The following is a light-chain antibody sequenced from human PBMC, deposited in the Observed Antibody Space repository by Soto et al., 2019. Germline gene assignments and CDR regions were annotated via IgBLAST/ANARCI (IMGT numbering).Light chain of an antibody. Sequence: QSVLTQPASVSGSPGQSITISCTGTSSDVGGYNYVSWYQQHPGKAPKLMIYEVSNRPSGVSNRFSGSKSGNTASLTISGLQAEDEGFYYCSSYTSGTTPWVFGGGTKVTVL. CDR3: SSYTSGTTPWV. V-gene: IGLV2-14*01. J-gene: IGLJ3*02. CDR2: EVS. CDR1: SSDVGGYNY.